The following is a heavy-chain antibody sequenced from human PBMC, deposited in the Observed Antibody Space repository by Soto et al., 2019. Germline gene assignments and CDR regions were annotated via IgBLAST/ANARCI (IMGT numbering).Heavy chain of an antibody. D-gene: IGHD3-10*02. CDR3: ACSGDFIPVAHRDFDR. Sequence: SLSCPPAAAPYATCSTNSCRQTPGQGLRWVSRINPDGNDVGYSDSVEGRFTVSRDTAKNTLYLQMHNLRAEDTAMYYCACSGDFIPVAHRDFDRWGQGTPVTVSS. J-gene: IGHJ4*02. V-gene: IGHV3-74*01. CDR2: INPDGNDV. CDR1: AAPYATCS.